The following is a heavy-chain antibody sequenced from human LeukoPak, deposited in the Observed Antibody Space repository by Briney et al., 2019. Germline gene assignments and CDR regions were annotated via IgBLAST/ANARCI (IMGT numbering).Heavy chain of an antibody. V-gene: IGHV3-74*01. CDR1: GLTFSIHW. J-gene: IGHJ4*02. D-gene: IGHD3-9*01. CDR3: ARADYYDILTGYYPPFDY. CDR2: INRDGSST. Sequence: GGSLRLSCAPSGLTFSIHWVHWVRQHPGKGRVWVSRINRDGSSTSYADFVKGRFTISRDNAKNTLYLQMNSLRAEDTAVYYCARADYYDILTGYYPPFDYWGQGTLVTVSS.